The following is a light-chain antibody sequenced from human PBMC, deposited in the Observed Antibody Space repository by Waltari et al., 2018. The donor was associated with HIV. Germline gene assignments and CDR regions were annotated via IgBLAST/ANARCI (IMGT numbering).Light chain of an antibody. J-gene: IGLJ3*02. V-gene: IGLV2-14*01. CDR1: SSDIGGYKY. CDR2: EVS. CDR3: SSYTTSSTWV. Sequence: QSALTQPASVSGSPGQSITISCTGTSSDIGGYKYVSWYQQQPGKAPKLMISEVSNRPSGVPNRFSGSKSGNTASLTISGLQAEDEADYYCSSYTTSSTWVFGGGTKLTVL.